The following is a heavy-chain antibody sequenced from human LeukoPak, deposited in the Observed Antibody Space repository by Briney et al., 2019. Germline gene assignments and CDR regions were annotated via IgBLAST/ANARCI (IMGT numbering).Heavy chain of an antibody. CDR3: AISRDDY. Sequence: GGSLRLSCAASGFTFSSYAMHWVRQAPGKGLEWVAVISYDGSNKYYADSVKGRFTISRDNSKNTLYLQMNSLRAVDTAVYYCAISRDDYWGEGTLVTVSS. V-gene: IGHV3-30-3*01. CDR2: ISYDGSNK. D-gene: IGHD2-2*01. J-gene: IGHJ4*02. CDR1: GFTFSSYA.